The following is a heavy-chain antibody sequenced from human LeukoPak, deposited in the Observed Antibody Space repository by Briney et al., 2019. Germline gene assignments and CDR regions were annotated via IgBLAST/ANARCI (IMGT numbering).Heavy chain of an antibody. Sequence: SVKVSCKASGGTFSSYAISWVRQAPGQGLEWMGGIIPIFGTANYAQKFQGRVTITTDESTSTAYMELSSLRSEDTAVYYCARGPGGDCSSTSCLLFDYWGQGSLVTVSS. D-gene: IGHD2-2*01. J-gene: IGHJ4*02. CDR1: GGTFSSYA. CDR3: ARGPGGDCSSTSCLLFDY. V-gene: IGHV1-69*05. CDR2: IIPIFGTA.